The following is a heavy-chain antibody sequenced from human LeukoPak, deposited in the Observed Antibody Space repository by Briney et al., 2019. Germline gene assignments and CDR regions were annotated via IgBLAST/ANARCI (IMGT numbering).Heavy chain of an antibody. CDR1: GFTFSSYW. CDR2: IKEEGSEK. D-gene: IGHD5-24*01. CDR3: AKSRDGYHHGLL. J-gene: IGHJ1*01. V-gene: IGHV3-7*01. Sequence: GGSLRLSCAVSGFTFSSYWMSWVRQAPGKGLEWVASIKEEGSEKHYVDSVKGRFTISRDNAKNSLYLQMNGLRAEDTAVYYCAKSRDGYHHGLLWGQGTLVTVSS.